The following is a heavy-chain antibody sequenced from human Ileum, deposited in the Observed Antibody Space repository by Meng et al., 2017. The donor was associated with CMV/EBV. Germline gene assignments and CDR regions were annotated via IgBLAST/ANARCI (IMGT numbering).Heavy chain of an antibody. Sequence: ASVKVSCKASGYTLTYYYIHWVRQAPGQGLEWVGTIIPSNSDTSHAQKFQGRVTMTRDTSTSTVHMELSSLRSEDTATYYCARGLCTGGECPLDPWGQGTLVTVSS. J-gene: IGHJ5*02. CDR1: GYTLTYYY. CDR3: ARGLCTGGECPLDP. V-gene: IGHV1-46*01. D-gene: IGHD2-8*02. CDR2: IIPSNSDT.